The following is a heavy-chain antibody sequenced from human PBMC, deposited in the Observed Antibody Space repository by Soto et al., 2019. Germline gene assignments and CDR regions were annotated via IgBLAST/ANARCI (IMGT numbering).Heavy chain of an antibody. J-gene: IGHJ4*01. Sequence: GGSLRLSCAASGFTFGSYAISWGRQAPGKGLEWVSSMNGGGGSTYYAESVQGRFTISRDNSKNTLYLQMNSLRVEDTAVYYCAKKSEIAVPRYYFDLWGQEPWSPSPQ. CDR1: GFTFGSYA. D-gene: IGHD2-21*01. CDR3: AKKSEIAVPRYYFDL. V-gene: IGHV3-23*01. CDR2: MNGGGGST.